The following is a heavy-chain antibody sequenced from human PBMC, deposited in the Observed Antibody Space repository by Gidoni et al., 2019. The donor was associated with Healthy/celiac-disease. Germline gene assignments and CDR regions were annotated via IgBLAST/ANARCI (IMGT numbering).Heavy chain of an antibody. CDR1: GFTFSSSG. D-gene: IGHD3-10*01. V-gene: IGHV3-33*01. Sequence: QVQLVESGGGVVQPGRSLRLSCAASGFTFSSSGMHWVRQAPGKGLEWVAVIWYDGSNKYYADSVKGRFTISRDNSKNTLYLQMNSLRAEDTAVYYCARDGSYYYGSGSYYYYFDYWGQGTLVTVSS. CDR3: ARDGSYYYGSGSYYYYFDY. CDR2: IWYDGSNK. J-gene: IGHJ4*02.